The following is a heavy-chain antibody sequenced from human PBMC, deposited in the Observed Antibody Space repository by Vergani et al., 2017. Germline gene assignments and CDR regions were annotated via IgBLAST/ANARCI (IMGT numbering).Heavy chain of an antibody. D-gene: IGHD3-22*01. CDR3: ARGGADYYDSSGWYY. Sequence: QVQLQESGPGLVKPSQTLSLSCTVSGGSITSGFYFWSWIRQPPGKELEWIGRIYTSGSTNYNPSIKSRVTISVDTSKNQFSLKLSSVTAADTAVYYCARGGADYYDSSGWYYWGQGTLVTVSS. CDR1: GGSITSGFYF. J-gene: IGHJ4*02. CDR2: IYTSGST. V-gene: IGHV4-61*02.